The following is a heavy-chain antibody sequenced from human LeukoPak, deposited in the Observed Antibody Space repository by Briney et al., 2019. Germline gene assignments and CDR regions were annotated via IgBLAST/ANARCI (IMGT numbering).Heavy chain of an antibody. CDR1: GFIFSSYN. J-gene: IGHJ4*02. CDR3: ARSAVGASIPDY. CDR2: IRSSSSTI. V-gene: IGHV3-48*01. Sequence: GGSLRLSCAASGFIFSSYNMNWVRQAPGKGLEWVSYIRSSSSTIYYADSVKGRFTISRDNAKNSLYLQMNSLRAEDTAVYYCARSAVGASIPDYWGQGTLVTVSS. D-gene: IGHD1-26*01.